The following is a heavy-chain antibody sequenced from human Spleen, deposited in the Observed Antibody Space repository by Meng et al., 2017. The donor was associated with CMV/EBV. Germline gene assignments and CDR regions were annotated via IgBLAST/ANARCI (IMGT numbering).Heavy chain of an antibody. J-gene: IGHJ5*02. Sequence: FTSYGISWVRQAAGQGLELIGWISGYNGQITYAQSLEDRVTMVTDTFTNTASMELRSLRSDDTAVYYCARGGFGGYDFGDYGNFFDPWGQGTLVTVSS. CDR3: ARGGFGGYDFGDYGNFFDP. D-gene: IGHD4-17*01. CDR2: ISGYNGQI. CDR1: FTSYG. V-gene: IGHV1-18*01.